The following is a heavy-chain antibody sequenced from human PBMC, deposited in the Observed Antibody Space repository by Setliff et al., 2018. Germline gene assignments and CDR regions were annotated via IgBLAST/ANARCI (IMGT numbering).Heavy chain of an antibody. D-gene: IGHD2-2*01. V-gene: IGHV1-46*01. Sequence: ASVKVSCKASGYTLSKYYIHWVRQAPGQGLEWMGIIDPSGDYTNNAQKFQGRVTMTSDTSTSTAYIELRSLRSDDTAVYYCARGPPDFVVVPAAAKFDFWGQGTLVTVSS. CDR3: ARGPPDFVVVPAAAKFDF. CDR1: GYTLSKYY. J-gene: IGHJ4*02. CDR2: IDPSGDYT.